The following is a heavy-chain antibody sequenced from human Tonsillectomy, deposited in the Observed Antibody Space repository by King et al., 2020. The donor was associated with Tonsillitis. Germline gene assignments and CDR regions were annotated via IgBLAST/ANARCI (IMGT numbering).Heavy chain of an antibody. CDR2: INPKGGDT. V-gene: IGHV1-2*02. J-gene: IGHJ4*02. Sequence: QLVQSGAEVKQPGASVKVSCKASGYTFTGYYVHWVRQAPGQGLEWMGWINPKGGDTHYAQKFQGTVTMTRDTSRSTVYMELNSLRSDDTAVYFCARLDCWNAYSDYWGQGTLVTVSS. CDR3: ARLDCWNAYSDY. D-gene: IGHD3-3*01. CDR1: GYTFTGYY.